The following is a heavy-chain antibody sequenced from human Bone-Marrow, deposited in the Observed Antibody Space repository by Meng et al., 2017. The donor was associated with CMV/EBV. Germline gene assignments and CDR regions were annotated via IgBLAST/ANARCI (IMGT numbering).Heavy chain of an antibody. D-gene: IGHD6-13*01. Sequence: SETLSLTCTVSGGSISSYYWSWIRQPPGKGLEWIGYIYYSGSTNYNPSLKSRVTISVDTSKNQFSLKLSSVTAADTAVYYCARDISPQLVLFVHLRPNYYGMDVWGQGTTVTVSS. CDR3: ARDISPQLVLFVHLRPNYYGMDV. V-gene: IGHV4-59*01. CDR2: IYYSGST. CDR1: GGSISSYY. J-gene: IGHJ6*02.